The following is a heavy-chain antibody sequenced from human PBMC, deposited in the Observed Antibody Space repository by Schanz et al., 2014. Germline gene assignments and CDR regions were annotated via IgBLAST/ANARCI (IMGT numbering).Heavy chain of an antibody. Sequence: QVHLVQSGAEVKRPGASVKVSCKASGYTFTSYGISWVRQAPGQGLEWMGWISAYNGNTKYPQKLQGRVTMTTDTSTSTAYMELRSLRSDDTAVYYCARDSLRGATGGYGMDVWGQGTTVTVSS. CDR1: GYTFTSYG. CDR2: ISAYNGNT. CDR3: ARDSLRGATGGYGMDV. V-gene: IGHV1-18*01. J-gene: IGHJ6*02. D-gene: IGHD2-8*02.